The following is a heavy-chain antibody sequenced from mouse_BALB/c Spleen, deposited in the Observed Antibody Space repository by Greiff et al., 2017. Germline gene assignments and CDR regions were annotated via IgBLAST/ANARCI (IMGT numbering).Heavy chain of an antibody. Sequence: LQESGPELVKPGASVRISCKASGYTFTSYYIHWVKQRPGQGLEWIGWIYPGNVNTKYNEKFKGKATLTADKSSSTAYMQLSSLTSEDSAVYFCARRGYYYGSSFWMDYWGQGTSVTVSS. V-gene: IGHV1S56*01. CDR3: ARRGYYYGSSFWMDY. D-gene: IGHD1-1*01. J-gene: IGHJ4*01. CDR1: GYTFTSYY. CDR2: IYPGNVNT.